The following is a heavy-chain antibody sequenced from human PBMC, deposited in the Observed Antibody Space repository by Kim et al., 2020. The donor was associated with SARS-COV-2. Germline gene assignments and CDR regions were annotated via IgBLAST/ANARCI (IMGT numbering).Heavy chain of an antibody. J-gene: IGHJ3*01. CDR2: IYSGAVT. Sequence: GGSLRLSCAASGLTVSNIYMSWVRQAPGKGLEWVSIIYSGAVTHYADSVKGRFTISRHNSLNTLYLQMNSLRVEDTAIYYCARDRGVSSLGHDAFDLWGQGTVVTVSS. D-gene: IGHD6-13*01. V-gene: IGHV3-53*04. CDR3: ARDRGVSSLGHDAFDL. CDR1: GLTVSNIY.